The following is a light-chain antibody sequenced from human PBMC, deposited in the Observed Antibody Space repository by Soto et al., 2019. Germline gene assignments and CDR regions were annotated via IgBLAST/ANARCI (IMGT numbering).Light chain of an antibody. J-gene: IGKJ1*01. V-gene: IGKV3-20*01. CDR2: GAS. CDR3: QQYGSSPWT. CDR1: QSVSSSY. Sequence: EIVLTQSPGTLSLSPGERATLSCRASQSVSSSYLAWYQQKPGQAPRLLIYGASSRATGIPDRFSGSGSGKDFTLTISRLEPEDFAVYYRQQYGSSPWTFGQGTKVEIK.